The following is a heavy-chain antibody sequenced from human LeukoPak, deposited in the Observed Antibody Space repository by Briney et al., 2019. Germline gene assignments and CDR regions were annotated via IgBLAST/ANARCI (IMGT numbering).Heavy chain of an antibody. V-gene: IGHV4-39*07. D-gene: IGHD2-21*02. Sequence: SETLSLTCTVSGGSISSGGYYWSWIRQHPGKGLEWIGSINYSGQLTFNPSLKSRVTVSLDTSRNQFSLTLSSVTAADTAVYYCARDFGDWRTDYWGQGTLVTVSS. CDR2: INYSGQL. CDR1: GGSISSGGYY. CDR3: ARDFGDWRTDY. J-gene: IGHJ4*02.